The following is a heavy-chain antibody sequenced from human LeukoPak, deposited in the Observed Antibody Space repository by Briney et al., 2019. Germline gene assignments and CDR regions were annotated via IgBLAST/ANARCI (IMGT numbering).Heavy chain of an antibody. D-gene: IGHD6-13*01. V-gene: IGHV5-51*01. CDR1: GYSFTTNW. Sequence: GESLKISCKASGYSFTTNWFGWVRQMPGQGLEWMGIIFPGDSDTRYSPSFQGQVTISADKSISTAYLQWRSLKASDTAIYYCAKSSYRGAIAAAGVDYWGQGTLVTVSS. J-gene: IGHJ4*02. CDR3: AKSSYRGAIAAAGVDY. CDR2: IFPGDSDT.